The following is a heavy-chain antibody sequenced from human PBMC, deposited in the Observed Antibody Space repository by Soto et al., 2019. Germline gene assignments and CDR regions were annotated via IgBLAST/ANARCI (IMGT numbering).Heavy chain of an antibody. CDR2: VSYTGTT. CDR1: GGSINNNNYY. V-gene: IGHV4-39*07. CDR3: TRGGDAYTNGH. D-gene: IGHD2-21*01. Sequence: LSLTCTVSGGSINNNNYYWGWVRQPPGKGLEWIGSVSYTGTTYYSPSLKSRVTMSVDTSKNQFSLKLTSVNAADTAVYYCTRGGDAYTNGHWGQGTLVTVSS. J-gene: IGHJ4*02.